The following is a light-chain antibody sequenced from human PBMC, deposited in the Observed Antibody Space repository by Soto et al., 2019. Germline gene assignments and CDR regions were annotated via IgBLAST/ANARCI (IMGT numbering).Light chain of an antibody. V-gene: IGKV1-33*01. CDR1: QDIRTS. J-gene: IGKJ1*01. Sequence: DIQMTRSPSSLSASVGDRVTITCRASQDIRTSLNWYQQIPGKAPRLLIYYASNLETGAPSRFRGGGSQTNFTFTISRLQPEDAETYYCQAYDYIPPWTIDQGNKV. CDR3: QAYDYIPPWT. CDR2: YAS.